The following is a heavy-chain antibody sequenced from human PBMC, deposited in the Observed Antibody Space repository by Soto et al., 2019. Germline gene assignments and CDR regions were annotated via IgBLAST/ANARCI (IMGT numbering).Heavy chain of an antibody. CDR3: ARDSRGRYCSGGSCYSGMDV. D-gene: IGHD2-15*01. CDR2: IYSGGST. CDR1: GFTVSSNY. V-gene: IGHV3-53*01. J-gene: IGHJ6*02. Sequence: GSLRLSCAASGFTVSSNYMSWVRQAPGKGLEWVSVIYSGGSTYYADSVKGRFTISRDNSKNTLYLQMNSLRAEDTAVYYCARDSRGRYCSGGSCYSGMDVWGQGTTVTVSS.